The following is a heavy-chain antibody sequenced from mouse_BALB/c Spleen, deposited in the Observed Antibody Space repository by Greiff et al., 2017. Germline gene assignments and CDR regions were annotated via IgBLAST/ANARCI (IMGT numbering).Heavy chain of an antibody. D-gene: IGHD2-14*01. V-gene: IGHV2-9*02. Sequence: QVQLKQSGPGLVAPSQSLSITCTVSGFSLTSYGVHWVRQPPGKGLEWLGVIWAGGSTNYNSALMSRLSISKDNSKSQVFLKMNSLQTDDTAMYYCARDAPGYESAMDYWGQGTSVTVSS. CDR3: ARDAPGYESAMDY. J-gene: IGHJ4*01. CDR1: GFSLTSYG. CDR2: IWAGGST.